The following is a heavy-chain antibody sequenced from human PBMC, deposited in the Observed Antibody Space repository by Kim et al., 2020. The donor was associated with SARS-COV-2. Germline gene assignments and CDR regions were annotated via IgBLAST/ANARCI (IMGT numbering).Heavy chain of an antibody. CDR3: ARFDYDSSGREDY. CDR1: GFTFSSYG. Sequence: GGSLRLSCAASGFTFSSYGMHWVRQAPGKGLEWVAVISYDGSNKYYADSVKGRFTISRDNSKNTLYLQMNSLRAEDTAVYYCARFDYDSSGREDYWGQGTLVTVSS. J-gene: IGHJ4*02. D-gene: IGHD3-22*01. V-gene: IGHV3-33*05. CDR2: ISYDGSNK.